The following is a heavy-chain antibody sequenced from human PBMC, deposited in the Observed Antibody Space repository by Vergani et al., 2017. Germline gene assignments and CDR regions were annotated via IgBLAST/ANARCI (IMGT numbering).Heavy chain of an antibody. CDR1: GFTFSSYA. CDR2: ISYDGSNK. D-gene: IGHD6-13*01. V-gene: IGHV3-30*01. J-gene: IGHJ5*02. CDR3: ARDGGDSSSWYVQTWFDP. Sequence: QVQLVESGGGVVQPGRSLRLSCAASGFTFSSYAMHWVRQAPGKGLEWVAVISYDGSNKYYADSVKGRFTISRDNSKNTLYLQMNSLRAEDTAVYYCARDGGDSSSWYVQTWFDPWGQGTLVTVSS.